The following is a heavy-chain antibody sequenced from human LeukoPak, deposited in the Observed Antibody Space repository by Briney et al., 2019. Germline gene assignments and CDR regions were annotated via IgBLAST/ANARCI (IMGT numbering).Heavy chain of an antibody. J-gene: IGHJ4*02. CDR3: ARDSGSYPTAFDY. CDR2: INPDSGGT. V-gene: IGHV1-2*06. Sequence: ASVKVSCKASGYTFTGYYMHWVRQAPGQGLEWMGRINPDSGGTNYAQKFQGRVTMTRDTSISTAYMELSRLRSDDTAVYYCARDSGSYPTAFDYWGQGTLVTVSS. D-gene: IGHD1-26*01. CDR1: GYTFTGYY.